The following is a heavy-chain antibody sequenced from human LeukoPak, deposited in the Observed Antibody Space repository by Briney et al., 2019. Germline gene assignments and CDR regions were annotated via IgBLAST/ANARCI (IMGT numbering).Heavy chain of an antibody. CDR2: IYYGAST. J-gene: IGHJ5*02. V-gene: IGHV4-59*01. Sequence: SETLSLTCTVSGGSITDYYWSWIRQPPGKGLEWIGYIYYGASTNYNPSLKSRVTIAADTSKNQFSLKLSSVTTADTAGYYCARGERYCAGDCYLSWGQGTLVTVSS. CDR3: ARGERYCAGDCYLS. CDR1: GGSITDYY. D-gene: IGHD2-21*02.